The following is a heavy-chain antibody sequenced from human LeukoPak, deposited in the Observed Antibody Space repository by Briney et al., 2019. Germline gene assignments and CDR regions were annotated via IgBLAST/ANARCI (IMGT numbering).Heavy chain of an antibody. Sequence: PSETLSLTCTVSGGSISSNYWNWIRQPPGKGLEWIGHIYYSGSTNYTPSLKSRVTISVDTSNNQFSLNLTSVSATDTAVYYCARRMNYYDSSAYPHGAFDIWGQGTMVTVSS. V-gene: IGHV4-59*08. CDR3: ARRMNYYDSSAYPHGAFDI. CDR2: IYYSGST. J-gene: IGHJ3*02. CDR1: GGSISSNY. D-gene: IGHD3-22*01.